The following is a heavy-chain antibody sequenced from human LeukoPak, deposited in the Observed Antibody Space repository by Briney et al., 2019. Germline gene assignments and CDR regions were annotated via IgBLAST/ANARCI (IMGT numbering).Heavy chain of an antibody. J-gene: IGHJ3*02. Sequence: PSETLSLTCAVSGYSISSGYYWGWIRQPPGKGLEWIASMYHSGSTYYNPSLKSRVTISVDTSKNQFSLKPSSVTAADTAVYYCAKNCSSTSCYWNDAFDIWGQGTMVTVSS. CDR1: GYSISSGYY. D-gene: IGHD2-2*01. CDR2: MYHSGST. CDR3: AKNCSSTSCYWNDAFDI. V-gene: IGHV4-38-2*01.